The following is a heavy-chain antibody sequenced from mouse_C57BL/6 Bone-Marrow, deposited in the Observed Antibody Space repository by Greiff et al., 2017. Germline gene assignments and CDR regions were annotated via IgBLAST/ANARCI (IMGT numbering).Heavy chain of an antibody. D-gene: IGHD2-4*01. CDR1: GFTFSSYG. J-gene: IGHJ4*01. CDR3: ARRGDYDGLLYAMDY. Sequence: EVKVVESGGDLVKPGGSLKLSCAASGFTFSSYGMSWVRQTPDKRLEWVATISSGGSYTYYPDSVKGRFTISRDKSKNTLSLQMSSLKSEDTTMYDSARRGDYDGLLYAMDYGGQGTSVTVSS. CDR2: ISSGGSYT. V-gene: IGHV5-6*02.